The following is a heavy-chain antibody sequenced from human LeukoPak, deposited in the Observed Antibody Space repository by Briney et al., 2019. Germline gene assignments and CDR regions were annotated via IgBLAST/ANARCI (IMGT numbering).Heavy chain of an antibody. J-gene: IGHJ4*02. CDR1: GYIFTSYY. CDR2: INPSGGNT. V-gene: IGHV1-46*01. D-gene: IGHD6-19*01. Sequence: GASVKVSCKASGYIFTSYYMHWVRQAPGQGLEWMGIINPSGGNTTYAQKFQGRVTMTRDMSTSTVYMELSSLRSEDTAVYYCARLMKQWLVNYYFDYWGQGTLVTVSS. CDR3: ARLMKQWLVNYYFDY.